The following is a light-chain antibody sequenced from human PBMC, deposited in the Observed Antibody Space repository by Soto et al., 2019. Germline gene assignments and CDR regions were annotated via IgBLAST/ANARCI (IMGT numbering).Light chain of an antibody. Sequence: EIVLTQSPATLSLSPGVSATPSCRASQSVSSYLAWYQQKPGQAPRLLIYDASNRATGIPARFSGSGSGTDFTLTIRSLEAEDFAVYYCQQRSNWPLITFGQGTQLEIK. CDR3: QQRSNWPLIT. CDR1: QSVSSY. J-gene: IGKJ5*01. CDR2: DAS. V-gene: IGKV3-11*01.